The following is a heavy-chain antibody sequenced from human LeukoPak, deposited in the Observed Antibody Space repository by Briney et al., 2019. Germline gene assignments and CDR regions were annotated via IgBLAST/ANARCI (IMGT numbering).Heavy chain of an antibody. CDR3: AREQSGFGAFDI. CDR1: GFTFSSYG. J-gene: IGHJ3*02. D-gene: IGHD3-3*01. V-gene: IGHV3-33*01. CDR2: RWYDGSKK. Sequence: GGSLRLSCAASGFTFSSYGMHWVRQAPGKGREWVGVRWYDGSKKYYADSVKGRFTIYRDDSKNTLYLQMNSLRAEDTAVYYCAREQSGFGAFDIWGQGTMVTVSS.